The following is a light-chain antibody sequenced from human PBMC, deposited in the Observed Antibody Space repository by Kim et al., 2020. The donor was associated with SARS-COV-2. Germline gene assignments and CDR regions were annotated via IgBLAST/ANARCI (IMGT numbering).Light chain of an antibody. CDR1: RSNIGSNA. Sequence: GQGVTISCSGSRSNIGSNAVNWYQQLPGTAPKLLIYSNDHRPSGVPDRFSGSKSGTSASLAISGLQSEDEADYYCAAWDDSLNGVIFGGGTQLTVL. V-gene: IGLV1-44*01. J-gene: IGLJ2*01. CDR3: AAWDDSLNGVI. CDR2: SND.